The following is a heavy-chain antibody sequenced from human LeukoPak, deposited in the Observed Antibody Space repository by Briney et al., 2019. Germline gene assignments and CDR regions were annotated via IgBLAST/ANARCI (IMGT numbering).Heavy chain of an antibody. Sequence: QPGRSLRLSCAASGFTFSSYGMHWVRQAPGKGLEWVAVISYDGSNKYYADSVKGRFTISRDSSKNTLYLQMNSLRAEDTAVYYCAKDLGGYSYGQFDYWGQGTLVTVSS. CDR3: AKDLGGYSYGQFDY. CDR2: ISYDGSNK. CDR1: GFTFSSYG. J-gene: IGHJ4*02. D-gene: IGHD5-18*01. V-gene: IGHV3-30*18.